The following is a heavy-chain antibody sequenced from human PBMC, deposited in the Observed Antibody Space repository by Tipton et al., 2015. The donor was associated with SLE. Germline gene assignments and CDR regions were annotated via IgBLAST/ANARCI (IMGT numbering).Heavy chain of an antibody. V-gene: IGHV3-30*02. D-gene: IGHD6-19*01. J-gene: IGHJ3*02. Sequence: SLRLSCTASGFTFNNYAMTWVRQAPGKGLEWVAFIRYDGSNKYYADSVKGRFAISRDNSKNTLYLQMNSLRAEDTAVYYCAKDGLAVAGTNRMDIWGQGTMVTVSS. CDR1: GFTFNNYA. CDR2: IRYDGSNK. CDR3: AKDGLAVAGTNRMDI.